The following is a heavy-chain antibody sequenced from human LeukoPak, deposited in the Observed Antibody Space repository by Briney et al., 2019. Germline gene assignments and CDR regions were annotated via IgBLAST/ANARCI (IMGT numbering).Heavy chain of an antibody. CDR1: GGSIGTYY. J-gene: IGHJ6*03. Sequence: SETLSLTCTVSGGSIGTYYWSWIRQSPGKGLEWIGYIYVTGTRYNPYLQSRVTISVDRSRNQFFLKMSSVAAADTAVYYCARHIGGGIEDMDVWGKGTKVIVS. CDR3: ARHIGGGIEDMDV. V-gene: IGHV4-59*08. CDR2: IYVTGT. D-gene: IGHD3-16*02.